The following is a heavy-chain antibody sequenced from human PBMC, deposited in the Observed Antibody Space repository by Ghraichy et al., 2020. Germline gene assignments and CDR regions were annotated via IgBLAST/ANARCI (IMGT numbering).Heavy chain of an antibody. D-gene: IGHD5-12*01. CDR1: GFTFSSYS. CDR2: ISSSSSYI. Sequence: GGSLRLSCAASGFTFSSYSMNWVRQAPGKGLEWVSSISSSSSYIYYADSVKGRFTISRDNAKNSLYLQMNSLRAEDTAVYYCARDLIYSGYDSHYPRDLDNYYYYGMDVWGQGTTVTVSS. CDR3: ARDLIYSGYDSHYPRDLDNYYYYGMDV. V-gene: IGHV3-21*01. J-gene: IGHJ6*02.